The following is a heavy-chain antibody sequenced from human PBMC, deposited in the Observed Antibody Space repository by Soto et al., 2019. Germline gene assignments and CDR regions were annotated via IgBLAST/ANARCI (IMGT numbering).Heavy chain of an antibody. CDR3: SKNGTTWFAS. J-gene: IGHJ5*01. CDR1: GYSFHNSG. D-gene: IGHD1-1*01. V-gene: IGHV1-18*01. CDR2: ISVLNGYA. Sequence: ASVKVSCKTSGYSFHNSGISWVRQAPGQGLEWMGWISVLNGYAHYGQKFQGRVIMTADTFTSTAYMELRGLRSDVTAMYYCSKNGTTWFASWGQGTPVTVSS.